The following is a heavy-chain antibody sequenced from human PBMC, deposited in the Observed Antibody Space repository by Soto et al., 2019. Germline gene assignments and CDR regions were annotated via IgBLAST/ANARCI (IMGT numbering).Heavy chain of an antibody. CDR1: GGSISSGGYY. J-gene: IGHJ4*02. CDR3: AARPGYSYGYGADY. CDR2: IYYSGIT. V-gene: IGHV4-31*03. D-gene: IGHD5-18*01. Sequence: QVQLQESGPGLVKPSQTLSLTCTVSGGSISSGGYYWSWIRQHPGKGLEWIGYIYYSGITNYNPSLKCRVTISLDTSKNQFSRKLWSVAAADTAVYYCAARPGYSYGYGADYWGQGTLVTVSS.